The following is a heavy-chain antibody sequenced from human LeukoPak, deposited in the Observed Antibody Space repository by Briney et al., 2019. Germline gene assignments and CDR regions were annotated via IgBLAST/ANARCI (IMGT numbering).Heavy chain of an antibody. D-gene: IGHD3-10*01. Sequence: SESLSLTCIVSGGSISTNTYYWGWIRLPPGKGLEWIGEIHHRGTTYYNPSLRSRVTISVDTSKNQFSLRLTSVTAADTAVYYCARVTYNGYQHFDYWGQGNLVTVS. CDR1: GGSISTNTYY. CDR3: ARVTYNGYQHFDY. CDR2: IHHRGTT. V-gene: IGHV4-39*07. J-gene: IGHJ4*02.